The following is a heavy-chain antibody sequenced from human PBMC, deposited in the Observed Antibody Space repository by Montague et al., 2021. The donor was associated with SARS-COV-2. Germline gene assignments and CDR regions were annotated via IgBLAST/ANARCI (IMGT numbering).Heavy chain of an antibody. J-gene: IGHJ6*02. CDR3: ARFGTSKFYSSGMDV. Sequence: SLRLSCAASGFTFSSISMNWVRQAPGKRLEWVSSICSERAYIVYAESVRGRFTISRDNAQNLLYLQMNGLRAEDTAVYYCARFGTSKFYSSGMDVWGQGTTVTVSS. CDR1: GFTFSSIS. V-gene: IGHV3-21*01. D-gene: IGHD3-10*01. CDR2: ICSERAYI.